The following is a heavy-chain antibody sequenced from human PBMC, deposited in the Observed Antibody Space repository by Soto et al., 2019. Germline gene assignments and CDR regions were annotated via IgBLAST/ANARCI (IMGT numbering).Heavy chain of an antibody. CDR3: ARDLMVRGVSIPYGMDV. V-gene: IGHV4-31*03. CDR2: IYYSGST. D-gene: IGHD3-10*01. CDR1: GGSISSGGYY. Sequence: QVQLQESGPGLVKPSQTLSLTCTVSGGSISSGGYYWSWIRQHPGKGLEWIGYIYYSGSTYYNPSLKSRVTISVDTSKNQFALKLSAVTAADTAVYYCARDLMVRGVSIPYGMDVWGQGTTVTVSS. J-gene: IGHJ6*02.